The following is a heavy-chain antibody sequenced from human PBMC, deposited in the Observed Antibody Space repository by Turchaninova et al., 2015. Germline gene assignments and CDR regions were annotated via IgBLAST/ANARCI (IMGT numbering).Heavy chain of an antibody. CDR3: ARSGRFSEAGRT. J-gene: IGHJ5*02. CDR2: IYSNGST. D-gene: IGHD2-15*01. CDR1: GGSISSGGYY. V-gene: IGHV4-31*03. Sequence: QVQLQESGPGLVKPSQTLSLTCTVSGGSISSGGYYWSWVRQHPGKGLGWIGYIYSNGSTYSNPSLKSRVIISVDPSKNQFSLKLSSVPAADTAVYYCARSGRFSEAGRTWGQGTLVTVSS.